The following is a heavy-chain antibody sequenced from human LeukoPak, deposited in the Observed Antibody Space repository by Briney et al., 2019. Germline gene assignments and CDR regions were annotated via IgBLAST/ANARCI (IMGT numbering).Heavy chain of an antibody. CDR1: GGSISNYF. CDR2: IFTSGST. CDR3: ARDTDRGYSGYDPILDY. J-gene: IGHJ4*02. Sequence: PSETLSLTCTVSGGSISNYFWSWIRQPAGKGLEWIGRIFTSGSTNYNPSLKSRVTMSVDTSKNQFSLKLSSVTAADTAVYYCARDTDRGYSGYDPILDYWGQGTLVTVSS. V-gene: IGHV4-4*07. D-gene: IGHD5-12*01.